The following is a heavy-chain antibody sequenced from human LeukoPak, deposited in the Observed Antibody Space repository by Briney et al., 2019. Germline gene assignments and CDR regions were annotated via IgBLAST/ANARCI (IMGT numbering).Heavy chain of an antibody. J-gene: IGHJ6*03. Sequence: GGSLRLSCAASGFTFDDYAMHWVRQAPGKGLELVSGISWNSGSIGYADSVKGRFTISRDNAKNSLYLQMNSLRAEDTALYYCARAQLYDYNYYYMDVWGKGTTVTVSS. CDR3: ARAQLYDYNYYYMDV. D-gene: IGHD3-10*01. CDR2: ISWNSGSI. V-gene: IGHV3-9*01. CDR1: GFTFDDYA.